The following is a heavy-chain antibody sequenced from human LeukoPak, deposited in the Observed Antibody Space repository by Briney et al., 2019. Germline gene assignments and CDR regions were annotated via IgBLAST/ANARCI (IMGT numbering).Heavy chain of an antibody. CDR1: GFTFDDYG. D-gene: IGHD3-22*01. Sequence: GGSLRLSCAASGFTFDDYGMSWVRQAPGKGLEWVSGINWNGGSTGYADSVKGRFTISRDNAKNSLYLQMNSLRAEDTALYHCARGMNYYDSSGLPFDYWGQGTLVTVSS. CDR3: ARGMNYYDSSGLPFDY. CDR2: INWNGGST. J-gene: IGHJ4*02. V-gene: IGHV3-20*01.